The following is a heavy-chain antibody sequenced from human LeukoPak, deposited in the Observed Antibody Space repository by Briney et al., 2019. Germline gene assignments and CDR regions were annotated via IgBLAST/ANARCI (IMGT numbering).Heavy chain of an antibody. CDR2: IYYSGST. V-gene: IGHV4-39*01. J-gene: IGHJ6*03. Sequence: SETLSLACAVSGGSISSSSYYWGWIRQPPGKGLEWIGSIYYSGSTYYNPSPKSRVTISVDTSKNQFSLKLSSVTAADTAVYYCAGSNAYYYYYMDVWGKGTTVTVSS. CDR1: GGSISSSSYY. CDR3: AGSNAYYYYYMDV.